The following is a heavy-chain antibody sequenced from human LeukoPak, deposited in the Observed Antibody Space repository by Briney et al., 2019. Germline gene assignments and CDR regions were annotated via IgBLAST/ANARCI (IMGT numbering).Heavy chain of an antibody. CDR1: GGSISSSSYY. D-gene: IGHD2-2*01. V-gene: IGHV4-39*01. CDR2: IYYSGST. CDR3: ARHGHSSIDY. J-gene: IGHJ4*02. Sequence: SETLSLTCTVSGGSISSSSYYWGWIRQPPGKGLEWIGSIYYSGSTYYNPSLKSRVTISVDTSKNQFSLKLSSVAAADTAVYYCARHGHSSIDYWGRGTLVTVSS.